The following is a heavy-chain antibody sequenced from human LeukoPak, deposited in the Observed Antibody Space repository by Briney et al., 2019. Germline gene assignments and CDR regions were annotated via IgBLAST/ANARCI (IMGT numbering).Heavy chain of an antibody. Sequence: GGSLRLSCAASGFTVNSNYMSWVRQAPGKGLEWVSIIYSADSTYYADSVKGRFTISRHNSKNTLYLQMNSLRAEDTAVYYCARSPNCGGDCSWGQGTLVTVSS. J-gene: IGHJ5*02. V-gene: IGHV3-53*01. CDR3: ARSPNCGGDCS. CDR2: IYSADST. CDR1: GFTVNSNY. D-gene: IGHD2-21*02.